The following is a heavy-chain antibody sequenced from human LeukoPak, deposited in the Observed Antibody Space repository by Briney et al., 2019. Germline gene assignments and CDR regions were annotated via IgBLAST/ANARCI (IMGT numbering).Heavy chain of an antibody. CDR3: ARDPAKRYCSSTSCYSRTQSYYYYGTDV. CDR1: GYTFTSYG. J-gene: IGHJ6*04. V-gene: IGHV1-18*04. CDR2: ISAYNGNT. D-gene: IGHD2-2*01. Sequence: GASVKVSCKASGYTFTSYGISWVRQAPGQGFEWMGWISAYNGNTNYAQKLQGRVTMTTDTSTSTAYMELRSLRSDDTAVYYCARDPAKRYCSSTSCYSRTQSYYYYGTDVWGKGTTVTVSS.